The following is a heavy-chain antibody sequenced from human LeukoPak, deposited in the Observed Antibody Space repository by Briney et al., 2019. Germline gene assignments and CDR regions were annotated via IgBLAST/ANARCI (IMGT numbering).Heavy chain of an antibody. D-gene: IGHD2-15*01. Sequence: PGGSLRLSCVASGFTFSSYWMHWVRQAPGKGLVWVSRINSDGILTTYADSVKGRFTISRDNAKSTLYLQMNSLRAGDTAVYYCARASVGYCSGGSCWPDYWGQGTLVTVSS. CDR2: INSDGILT. CDR3: ARASVGYCSGGSCWPDY. V-gene: IGHV3-74*01. CDR1: GFTFSSYW. J-gene: IGHJ4*02.